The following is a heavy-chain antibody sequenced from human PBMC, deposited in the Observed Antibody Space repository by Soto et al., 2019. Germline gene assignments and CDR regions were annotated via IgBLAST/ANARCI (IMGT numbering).Heavy chain of an antibody. V-gene: IGHV4-59*08. J-gene: IGHJ5*02. CDR2: IYYSGST. Sequence: SETLSRTCTVSGDSITSYYWSWIRQPPGKGLEWIGHIYYSGSTNQNPSLMSRVTISVDTSKSQFSLKLTSVTAADTAVYYCARHRGFCSSTSCYPWFDPWGQGTLVTVSS. CDR3: ARHRGFCSSTSCYPWFDP. CDR1: GDSITSYY. D-gene: IGHD2-2*01.